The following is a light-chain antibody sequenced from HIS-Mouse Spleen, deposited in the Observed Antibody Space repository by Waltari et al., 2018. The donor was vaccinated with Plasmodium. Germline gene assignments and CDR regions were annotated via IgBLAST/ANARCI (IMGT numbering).Light chain of an antibody. V-gene: IGLV3-10*01. CDR3: YSTDSSGNHRV. Sequence: SYELTQPPSVSVSPGQTARITCPGDALPNKYAHWYQQKSGQAPVLVIYEDSKRPSGIPERFSGSSSGTMATLTISGAQVEDEADYYCYSTDSSGNHRVFGGGTKLTVL. CDR1: ALPNKY. CDR2: EDS. J-gene: IGLJ3*02.